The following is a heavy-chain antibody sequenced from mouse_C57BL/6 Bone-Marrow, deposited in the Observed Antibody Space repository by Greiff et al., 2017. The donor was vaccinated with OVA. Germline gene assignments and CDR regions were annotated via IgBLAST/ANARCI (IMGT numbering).Heavy chain of an antibody. D-gene: IGHD4-1*01. CDR1: GFTFSDYG. V-gene: IGHV5-17*01. CDR2: ISSGSSTI. Sequence: EVKVEESGGGLVKPGGSLKLSCAASGFTFSDYGMHWVRQAPEKGLEWVAYISSGSSTIYYADTVKGRFTISRDNAKNTLFLQMTSLRSEDTAMYYCARRTPNWPFDYWGQGTTLTVSS. CDR3: ARRTPNWPFDY. J-gene: IGHJ2*01.